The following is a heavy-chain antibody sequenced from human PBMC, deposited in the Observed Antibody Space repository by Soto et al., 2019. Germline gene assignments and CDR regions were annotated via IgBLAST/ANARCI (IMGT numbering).Heavy chain of an antibody. Sequence: PSETLSLTCSISGGSVTSYYWSWIRQPAGKGLEWIGRIYADGGITYNPSLKGRVAMSVASSKTQFSLKLSSVTAADTAVYYCVRDERDYYYGPDVWGRGTTVTVSS. CDR3: VRDERDYYYGPDV. V-gene: IGHV4-4*07. CDR1: GGSVTSYY. D-gene: IGHD6-25*01. J-gene: IGHJ6*02. CDR2: IYADGGI.